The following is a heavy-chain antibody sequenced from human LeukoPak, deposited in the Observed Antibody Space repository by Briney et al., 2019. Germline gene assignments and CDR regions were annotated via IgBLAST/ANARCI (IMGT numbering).Heavy chain of an antibody. CDR1: GFTFSSHW. J-gene: IGHJ4*02. Sequence: GGSLRLSCVASGFTFSSHWIHWVRQAPGKGLVWISRINSDGSSISYADSVKGRFTVSRDNAKNTLYLQMNSLRGEDTAVYYCARGDENYYGSGTYSPYDYWGQGTLGTVSS. CDR3: ARGDENYYGSGTYSPYDY. CDR2: INSDGSSI. D-gene: IGHD3-10*01. V-gene: IGHV3-74*01.